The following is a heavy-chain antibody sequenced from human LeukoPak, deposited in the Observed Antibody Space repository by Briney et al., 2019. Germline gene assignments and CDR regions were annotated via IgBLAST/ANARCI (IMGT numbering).Heavy chain of an antibody. CDR3: ARDRYDFWSGSTYYYGMDV. Sequence: GGSLRLSCAASGFIVSADYMSWVRQAPGKGLEWVSVIYSGGNTYYADSVKGRFTISRDDSKNTLYLHMNSLRVEDTAVYYCARDRYDFWSGSTYYYGMDVWGQGTTVTVSS. D-gene: IGHD3-3*01. CDR1: GFIVSADY. V-gene: IGHV3-66*01. J-gene: IGHJ6*02. CDR2: IYSGGNT.